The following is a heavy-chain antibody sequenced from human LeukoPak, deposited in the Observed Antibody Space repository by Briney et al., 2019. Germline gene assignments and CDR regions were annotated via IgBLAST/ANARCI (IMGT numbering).Heavy chain of an antibody. D-gene: IGHD4-17*01. CDR2: IYFSGST. J-gene: IGHJ4*02. CDR3: ARVAYGDYYLDY. Sequence: SETLSLTCTVSGGSINSYYWSWIRQPAGKGLEWIGRIYFSGSTNYNPSLKSRVTMSVDTSKNQFSLRLSPVTAADTAVYYCARVAYGDYYLDYWGQGTLVTVSS. V-gene: IGHV4-4*07. CDR1: GGSINSYY.